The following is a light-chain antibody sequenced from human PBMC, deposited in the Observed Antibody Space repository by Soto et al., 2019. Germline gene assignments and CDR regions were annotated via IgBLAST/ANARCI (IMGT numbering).Light chain of an antibody. Sequence: DIVMTQSPDSLAVSLGERATINCKSSQSVLYSSNNNNYIAWYQQKPGQPPKLIIYWASTRESGVPDRFSGYGSGTDFTLTISGLEPEDFAMYYCQQYGSSLSTFGQGTKVDIK. CDR3: QQYGSSLST. J-gene: IGKJ1*01. CDR1: QSVLYSSNNNNY. CDR2: WAS. V-gene: IGKV4-1*01.